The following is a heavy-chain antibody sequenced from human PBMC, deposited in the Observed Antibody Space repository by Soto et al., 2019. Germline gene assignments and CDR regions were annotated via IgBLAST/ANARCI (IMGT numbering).Heavy chain of an antibody. Sequence: ASVKVSGNASVRTFSSYAISWVRQAPGQGLEWMGGIIPIFGTANYAQKFQGRVTITADKSTSTAYMELSSLRSEDTAVYYCARVREYSSGWPFDYWGQGTLVTVS. V-gene: IGHV1-69*06. CDR2: IIPIFGTA. J-gene: IGHJ4*02. D-gene: IGHD6-19*01. CDR1: VRTFSSYA. CDR3: ARVREYSSGWPFDY.